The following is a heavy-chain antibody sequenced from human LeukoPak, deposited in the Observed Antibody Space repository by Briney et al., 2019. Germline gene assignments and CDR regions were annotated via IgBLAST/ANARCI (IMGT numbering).Heavy chain of an antibody. D-gene: IGHD6-13*01. CDR2: TNHSGST. CDR3: ARQPSIGWLRIAAAGLDYFDY. V-gene: IGHV4-34*01. CDR1: GGSLSGYS. Sequence: KSSETLSLTCAVYGGSLSGYSWSWIRQRPGEGLEWIGETNHSGSTNYNPSLKSRVTISVDTSKNQFSLKLKSVTAADTAVYYCARQPSIGWLRIAAAGLDYFDYWGQGTLVTVSS. J-gene: IGHJ4*02.